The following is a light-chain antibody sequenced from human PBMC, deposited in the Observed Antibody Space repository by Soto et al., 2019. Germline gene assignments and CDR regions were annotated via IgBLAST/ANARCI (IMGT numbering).Light chain of an antibody. V-gene: IGKV1-5*03. Sequence: DIQMTQSPSTLSASVGDRVTITCRASQSVSSWLAWYQQKPGKAPNLLIYKASTLEGGVPSRFSGSGSGTEFTLTIGCLQPDDFETYFCQQYKTYPYTFGQGTKLDIK. CDR2: KAS. CDR3: QQYKTYPYT. CDR1: QSVSSW. J-gene: IGKJ2*01.